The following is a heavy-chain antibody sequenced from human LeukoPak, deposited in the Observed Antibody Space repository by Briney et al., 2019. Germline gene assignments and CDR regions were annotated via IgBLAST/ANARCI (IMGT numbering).Heavy chain of an antibody. CDR1: GFTFSSYA. D-gene: IGHD6-19*01. J-gene: IGHJ4*02. Sequence: GGSLRLSCAASGFTFSSYAMSWVRQAPGKGLEWVSAISGSGGSTYYADSVKGRFTISRDNSKNTLYLQMNSLRAEDTAVYYCAKDIRIAVAGGYYFDYWGQGTLVTVSS. V-gene: IGHV3-23*01. CDR2: ISGSGGST. CDR3: AKDIRIAVAGGYYFDY.